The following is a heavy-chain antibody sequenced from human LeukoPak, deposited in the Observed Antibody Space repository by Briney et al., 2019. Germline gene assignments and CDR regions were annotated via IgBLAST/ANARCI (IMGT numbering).Heavy chain of an antibody. CDR3: ARGRYTYGLGP. D-gene: IGHD5-18*01. J-gene: IGHJ5*02. CDR1: AGSISTGAYY. V-gene: IGHV4-30-4*01. CDR2: IYSSGST. Sequence: SQTLSLTCTVSAGSISTGAYYWSWIRQPPVKGLEWFGYIYSSGSTYYTPSLRSRLTISVDTSKTQFSLNLSSVTAADTAVYFCARGRYTYGLGPWGQGTLVTVSS.